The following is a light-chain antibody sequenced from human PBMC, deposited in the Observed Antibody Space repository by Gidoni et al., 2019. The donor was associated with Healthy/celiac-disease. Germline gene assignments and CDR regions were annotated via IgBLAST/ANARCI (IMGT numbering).Light chain of an antibody. Sequence: LVLTQSPSASASLGASVKLTCTLSSGHSSYAIAWHQQQPEKGPRYLMKLNSDGSHSKGDGIPDRFSGSSSGAERYLTISSLQSEDEADYYCQTWGTGIQVFGGGTKLTXL. CDR3: QTWGTGIQV. J-gene: IGLJ3*02. CDR1: SGHSSYA. CDR2: LNSDGSH. V-gene: IGLV4-69*01.